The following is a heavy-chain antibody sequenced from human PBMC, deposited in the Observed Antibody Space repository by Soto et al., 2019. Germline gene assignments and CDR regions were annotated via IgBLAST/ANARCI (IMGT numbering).Heavy chain of an antibody. J-gene: IGHJ4*02. V-gene: IGHV4-31*03. D-gene: IGHD1-26*01. CDR3: AGDSGDGFTLVDS. CDR1: GGSISSGAYY. Sequence: SETLSLTCTVSGGSISSGAYYWSWIRQHPGKGLEWIGYIYKSGNAYYIPSLKSRLTISMDTSKNQFSLKLSSITAADTAVYYCAGDSGDGFTLVDSWGQGTLVTVSS. CDR2: IYKSGNA.